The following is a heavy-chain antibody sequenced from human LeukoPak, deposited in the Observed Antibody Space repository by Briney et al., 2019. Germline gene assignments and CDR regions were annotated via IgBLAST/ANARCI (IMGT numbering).Heavy chain of an antibody. Sequence: GGSLRLSCVASGLTFSSCGMYWVRQAPGKGLERVAVVSYDGRYRYYADSVKGRFTISRDNSKNTLYLQMDSLRAEDTAVYYCAKFGVAAGTDYWYFDLWGRGTLVTVSS. V-gene: IGHV3-30*18. D-gene: IGHD6-19*01. CDR3: AKFGVAAGTDYWYFDL. CDR1: GLTFSSCG. CDR2: VSYDGRYR. J-gene: IGHJ2*01.